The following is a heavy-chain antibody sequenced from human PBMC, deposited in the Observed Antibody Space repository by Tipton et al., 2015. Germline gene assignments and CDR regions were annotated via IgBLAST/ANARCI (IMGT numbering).Heavy chain of an antibody. CDR3: ARGDDSTSMATGFDY. J-gene: IGHJ4*01. V-gene: IGHV4-39*07. D-gene: IGHD2/OR15-2a*01. CDR2: ISHSGNT. Sequence: TLSLTCTVSGGSVTSGSYYWSWIRQPPGKGLEWIGSISHSGNTYYNPSLKSRVTMSRDTSKNQFSLKLTSVTAADTALYYCARGDDSTSMATGFDYWGRGALVTVSS. CDR1: GGSVTSGSYY.